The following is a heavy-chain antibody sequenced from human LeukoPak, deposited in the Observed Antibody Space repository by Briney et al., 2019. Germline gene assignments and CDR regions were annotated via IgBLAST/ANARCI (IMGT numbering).Heavy chain of an antibody. D-gene: IGHD2-21*02. Sequence: GGSLRLSCAASGFNFFTYGMHWVRQAPGKGLEWVSAISGSGGSTYYADSVKGRFTISRDDSKNTLYLQMNSLRAEDTAVYYCAKAYCGGDCYLDYFDYWGQGTLVTVSS. CDR3: AKAYCGGDCYLDYFDY. J-gene: IGHJ4*02. CDR1: GFNFFTYG. V-gene: IGHV3-23*01. CDR2: ISGSGGST.